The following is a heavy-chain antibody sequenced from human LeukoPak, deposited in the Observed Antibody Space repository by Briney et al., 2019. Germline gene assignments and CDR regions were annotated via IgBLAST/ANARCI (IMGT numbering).Heavy chain of an antibody. D-gene: IGHD2-2*02. V-gene: IGHV1-46*01. J-gene: IGHJ3*02. Sequence: ASVKVSCKASGYTFTRYYMHWVRQAPGQGLEWMGIINPSGGSTGYAQKFQGGVTMTRDTSTNTVYMELSSLRSDDTAVYYCARRGYCGNTSCYRPRDDAFDIWGQGTMVTVSS. CDR1: GYTFTRYY. CDR3: ARRGYCGNTSCYRPRDDAFDI. CDR2: INPSGGST.